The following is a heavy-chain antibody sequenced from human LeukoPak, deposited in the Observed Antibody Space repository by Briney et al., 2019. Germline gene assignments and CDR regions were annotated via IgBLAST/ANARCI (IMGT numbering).Heavy chain of an antibody. Sequence: SETLSLTCTVSGASISKYYWSWIRQPPGKGLEWIGYVYYSGGTNYNPSLKSRVTISVDTSKNQFSLHLNSVTAADTAVYYCTRDLWGAGGTNYWGHGTLVTVSS. CDR1: GASISKYY. CDR2: VYYSGGT. D-gene: IGHD6-13*01. CDR3: TRDLWGAGGTNY. V-gene: IGHV4-59*01. J-gene: IGHJ4*01.